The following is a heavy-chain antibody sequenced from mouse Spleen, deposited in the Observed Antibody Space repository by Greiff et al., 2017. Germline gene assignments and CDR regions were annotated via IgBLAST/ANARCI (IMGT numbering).Heavy chain of an antibody. Sequence: DVKLVESGPVLVKPGASVKMSCKASGYTFTDYYMNWVKQSHGKSLEWIGVINPYNGGTSYNQKFKGKATLTVDKSSSTAYMELNSLTSEDSAVYYCAREETGSSFDYWGQGTTLTVSS. CDR3: AREETGSSFDY. CDR1: GYTFTDYY. D-gene: IGHD1-1*01. CDR2: INPYNGGT. J-gene: IGHJ2*01. V-gene: IGHV1-19*01.